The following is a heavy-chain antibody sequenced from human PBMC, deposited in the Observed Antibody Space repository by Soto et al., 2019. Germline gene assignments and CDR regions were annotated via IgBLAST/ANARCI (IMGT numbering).Heavy chain of an antibody. CDR3: TIGSWSGEVFDI. V-gene: IGHV1-69*02. Sequence: QVQLVQSGAEVKKPGSSVKVSCKDSGSTFSTYSMIWVRQAPGQGLEWMGRIIPMLGIRNYAQRFQDRVTITADKSTATAHMELSSLRSEDTALYYCTIGSWSGEVFDIWGQGTMLTVSS. CDR1: GSTFSTYS. CDR2: IIPMLGIR. D-gene: IGHD2-21*01. J-gene: IGHJ3*02.